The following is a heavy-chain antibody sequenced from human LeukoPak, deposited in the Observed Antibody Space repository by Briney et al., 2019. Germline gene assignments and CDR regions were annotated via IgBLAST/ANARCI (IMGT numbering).Heavy chain of an antibody. Sequence: PSETLSLTCTVSGGSISSSSYYWGWIRQPPGKGLEWIGSIYYSGSTYYNPSLKSRVTISVDTSKNQFSLKLSSVTAADTAVYYCAKDLRFHVYWGQGTLVTVSS. CDR1: GGSISSSSYY. CDR2: IYYSGST. CDR3: AKDLRFHVY. J-gene: IGHJ4*02. D-gene: IGHD3-3*01. V-gene: IGHV4-39*02.